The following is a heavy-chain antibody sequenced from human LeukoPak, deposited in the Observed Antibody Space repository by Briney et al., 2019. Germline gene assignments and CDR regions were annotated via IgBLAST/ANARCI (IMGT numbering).Heavy chain of an antibody. V-gene: IGHV3-48*03. Sequence: GGSLRLSRAASGFTFSSYEMDWVRQAPGKGLEWVSYISSSGSTIYYADSVKGRFTISRDNAKNSLYLQMNSLRAEDTAVYYCAREVEMATIDAFDIWGQGTMVTVSS. CDR2: ISSSGSTI. D-gene: IGHD5-24*01. J-gene: IGHJ3*02. CDR1: GFTFSSYE. CDR3: AREVEMATIDAFDI.